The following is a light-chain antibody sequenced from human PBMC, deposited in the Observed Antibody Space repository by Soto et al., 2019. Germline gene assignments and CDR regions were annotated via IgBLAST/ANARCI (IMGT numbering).Light chain of an antibody. Sequence: QSVLTQPASVSGSPGQSITISCTGTSSDVGGYNYFSWYQQHPGKAPKLMIYEVSNRPSGVSNRFSGSKSGNTASLTISGLQAEDEADYYCSSYTSSSTLLFGTGTKLTVL. CDR1: SSDVGGYNY. V-gene: IGLV2-14*01. CDR3: SSYTSSSTLL. CDR2: EVS. J-gene: IGLJ1*01.